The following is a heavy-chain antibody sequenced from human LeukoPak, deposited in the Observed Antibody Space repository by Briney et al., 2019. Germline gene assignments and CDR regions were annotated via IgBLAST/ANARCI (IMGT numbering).Heavy chain of an antibody. CDR1: GGSISSSSYY. J-gene: IGHJ4*02. V-gene: IGHV4-39*07. Sequence: TSETLSLTCTVSGGSISSSSYYLSWIRQPPGKGLEWIGEINHSGSTNYNPSLKSRVTISVDTSKNQFSLKLSSVTAADTAVYYCARATSYSSGSNWGQGTLVTVSS. CDR2: INHSGST. CDR3: ARATSYSSGSN. D-gene: IGHD3-22*01.